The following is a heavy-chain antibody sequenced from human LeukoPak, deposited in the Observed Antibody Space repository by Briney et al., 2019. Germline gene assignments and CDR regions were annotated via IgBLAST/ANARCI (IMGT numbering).Heavy chain of an antibody. CDR2: IYSGGST. D-gene: IGHD3-9*01. V-gene: IGHV3-66*02. J-gene: IGHJ4*02. CDR3: ARDRHYILTGWFVFGY. CDR1: GFTFRGYS. Sequence: PGGSLRLSCVASGFTFRGYSMHWVRQAPGKRLEWVSVIYSGGSTYYADSVKGRFTISRDNSKNTLYLQMNSLRAEDTAVYYCARDRHYILTGWFVFGYWGQGTLVTVSS.